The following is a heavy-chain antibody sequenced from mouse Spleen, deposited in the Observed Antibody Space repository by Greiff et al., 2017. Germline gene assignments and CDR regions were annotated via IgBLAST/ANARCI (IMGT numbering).Heavy chain of an antibody. CDR2: ISYDGSN. CDR1: GYSITSGYY. V-gene: IGHV3-6*01. J-gene: IGHJ3*01. Sequence: EVKLLESGPGLVKPSQSLSLTCSVTGYSITSGYYWNWIRQFPGNKLEWMGYISYDGSNNYNPSLKNRISITRDTSKNQFFLKLNSVTTEDTATYYCAREHSNFFAYWGQGTLVTVSA. D-gene: IGHD2-5*01. CDR3: AREHSNFFAY.